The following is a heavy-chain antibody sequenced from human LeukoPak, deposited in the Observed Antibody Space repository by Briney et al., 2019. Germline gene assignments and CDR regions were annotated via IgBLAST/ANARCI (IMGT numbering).Heavy chain of an antibody. V-gene: IGHV3-30*02. CDR3: ARQGGITVAGKFVF. CDR2: IQYDESDK. J-gene: IGHJ4*02. Sequence: GGSLRLSCAASGLTFSTSGMHWVRQAPGKGLEWVAFIQYDESDKYYADSVRGRFTISRDNSKNTLYLQMNSLRAEDTAVYYCARQGGITVAGKFVFWGQKTLVTLSS. D-gene: IGHD6-19*01. CDR1: GLTFSTSG.